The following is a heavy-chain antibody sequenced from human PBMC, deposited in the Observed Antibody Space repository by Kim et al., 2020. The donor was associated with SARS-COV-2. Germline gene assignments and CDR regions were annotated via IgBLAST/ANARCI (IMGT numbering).Heavy chain of an antibody. CDR1: GVSISTYY. J-gene: IGHJ3*02. Sequence: SETLSLTCTVSGVSISTYYWSWIRQPPGKGLEWIGYIYYSGSTNYNPSLKSRVTISVDTSENQFSLKLSSVTAADTAVYYCAREGIGYCSSTSCYRAFDIWGQGTMVTVSS. CDR2: IYYSGST. V-gene: IGHV4-59*13. D-gene: IGHD2-2*01. CDR3: AREGIGYCSSTSCYRAFDI.